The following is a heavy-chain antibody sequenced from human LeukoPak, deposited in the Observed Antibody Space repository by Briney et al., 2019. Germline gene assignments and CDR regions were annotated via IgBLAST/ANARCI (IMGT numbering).Heavy chain of an antibody. V-gene: IGHV4-59*01. CDR1: GGSISSYY. J-gene: IGHJ4*02. CDR2: IYYSGST. CDR3: ARGIGSGTNTAMAAYYFDY. Sequence: SETLSLICTVSGGSISSYYWSWIRQPPGKGLEWIGYIYYSGSTNYNPSLKSRVTISVDTSKNQFSLKLSSVTAADTAVYYCARGIGSGTNTAMAAYYFDYWGQGTLVTVSS. D-gene: IGHD5-18*01.